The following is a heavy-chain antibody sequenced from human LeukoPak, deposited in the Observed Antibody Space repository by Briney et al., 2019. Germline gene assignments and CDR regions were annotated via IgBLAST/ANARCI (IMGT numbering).Heavy chain of an antibody. Sequence: PGGSLRVSCEASGFTFDDYAMHWVRQAPGKGLEWVSGISLDSVNVDYGDSVWGRFTISRDNSKNSLYLLMNSLTPEDTALYFCAKDEFQQLVHEYYFNSWGRGAPVAVSS. CDR2: ISLDSVNV. CDR1: GFTFDDYA. CDR3: AKDEFQQLVHEYYFNS. V-gene: IGHV3-9*01. D-gene: IGHD1-1*01. J-gene: IGHJ4*02.